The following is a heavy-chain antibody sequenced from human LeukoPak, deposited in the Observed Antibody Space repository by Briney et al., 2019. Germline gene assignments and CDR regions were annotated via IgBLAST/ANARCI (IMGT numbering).Heavy chain of an antibody. Sequence: SETLSLTCTVSGGSISSYYWSWIRQPPGKGLEWIGYIYYSGSTNYNPSLKSRVTISVDTSKNQFSLKLSSVTAADTAVYYCARVPYYYGSGSYQVYYYYGMDVWGQGTTVTVSS. D-gene: IGHD3-10*01. CDR3: ARVPYYYGSGSYQVYYYYGMDV. CDR2: IYYSGST. V-gene: IGHV4-59*01. J-gene: IGHJ6*02. CDR1: GGSISSYY.